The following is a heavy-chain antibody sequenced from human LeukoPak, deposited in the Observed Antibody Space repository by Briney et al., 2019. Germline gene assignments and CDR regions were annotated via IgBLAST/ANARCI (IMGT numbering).Heavy chain of an antibody. D-gene: IGHD3-10*01. J-gene: IGHJ6*02. CDR2: INPNSGGT. CDR1: GYTFTGYY. Sequence: ASVKVSCKASGYTFTGYYMHWVRQAPGQGLEWMGWINPNSGGTNYAQKFQGWVTMTRDTSISTAYMELSRLRSDDTAVYYCARGGSGSYYNTYYYGMDVWGQGTTVTVSS. CDR3: ARGGSGSYYNTYYYGMDV. V-gene: IGHV1-2*04.